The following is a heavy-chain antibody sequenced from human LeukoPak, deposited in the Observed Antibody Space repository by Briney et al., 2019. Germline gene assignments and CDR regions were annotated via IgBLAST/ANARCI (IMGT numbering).Heavy chain of an antibody. CDR1: GYTFTSFG. Sequence: GASVKVSCKASGYTFTSFGISWVRQAPGQGLEWMGWISAYNGNTKSAQKFQGRVTLTTDTSTSTAYMELRSLRSDDTAVFYCVRDLGVDTSMIFFDYWGQGTLVTASS. D-gene: IGHD5-18*01. CDR2: ISAYNGNT. V-gene: IGHV1-18*01. CDR3: VRDLGVDTSMIFFDY. J-gene: IGHJ4*02.